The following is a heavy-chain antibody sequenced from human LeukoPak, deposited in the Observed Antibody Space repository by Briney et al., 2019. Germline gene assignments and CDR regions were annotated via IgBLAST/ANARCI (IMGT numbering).Heavy chain of an antibody. V-gene: IGHV3-33*01. CDR1: GFTFSSYG. D-gene: IGHD6-19*01. Sequence: GGSLRLSCAASGFTFSSYGMHWVRQAQGKGLAWVAVIWYDGSNKYYADSVKGRFTISRDNSKNTLYLQMNSLRAEDTAVYYCAMGDSGTFDYWGQGTLVTVSS. CDR3: AMGDSGTFDY. J-gene: IGHJ4*02. CDR2: IWYDGSNK.